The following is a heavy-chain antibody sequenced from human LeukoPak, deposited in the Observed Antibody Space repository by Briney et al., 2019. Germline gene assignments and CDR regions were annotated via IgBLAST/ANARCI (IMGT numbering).Heavy chain of an antibody. D-gene: IGHD1-26*01. Sequence: PSETLSLTCTVSGGSIRSSSYYWGWIRQPPGKGLEWIGSIYYSGSTYYNPSLKGRVTISVDTSKSEFSLKLSSVTATDTAVHYCARHTKVGSKPDAFDIWGQGTMVTVSS. CDR1: GGSIRSSSYY. V-gene: IGHV4-39*01. J-gene: IGHJ3*02. CDR2: IYYSGST. CDR3: ARHTKVGSKPDAFDI.